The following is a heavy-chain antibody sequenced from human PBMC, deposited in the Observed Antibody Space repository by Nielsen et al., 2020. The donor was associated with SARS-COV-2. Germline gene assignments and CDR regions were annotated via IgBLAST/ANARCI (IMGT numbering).Heavy chain of an antibody. CDR3: AHRSSAAASLAEFDS. CDR1: GFSLSRSAVG. V-gene: IGHV2-5*02. D-gene: IGHD6-13*01. CDR2: IYWDDEK. Sequence: SGPTLMKPTQTLTLTCTFSGFSLSRSAVGVGWIRQPPGKALEWLALIYWDDEKRYSPSLKNRLTIAKGTSNNQVLLTITNLDPLDTATYYCAHRSSAAASLAEFDSWGQGTLVTVSS. J-gene: IGHJ4*02.